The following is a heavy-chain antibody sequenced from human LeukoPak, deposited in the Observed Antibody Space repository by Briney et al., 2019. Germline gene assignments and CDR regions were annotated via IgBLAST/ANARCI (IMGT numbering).Heavy chain of an antibody. CDR3: ARGTVTTGYFDY. V-gene: IGHV4-59*01. CDR2: IHYSGDI. J-gene: IGHJ4*02. Sequence: SETLSLTCTVSGVSITSTYWSWIRQPPGKGLEWIGYIHYSGDIDYNPSLKSRVTISVDTSKNQFSLKLTSVTAADTAVFYCARGTVTTGYFDYWGQGLLVTVTS. D-gene: IGHD4-17*01. CDR1: GVSITSTY.